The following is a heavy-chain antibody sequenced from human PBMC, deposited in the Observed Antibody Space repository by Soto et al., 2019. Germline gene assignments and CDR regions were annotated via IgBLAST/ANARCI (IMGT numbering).Heavy chain of an antibody. V-gene: IGHV3-11*01. Sequence: QVQLVESGGGLVKPGGSLRLSCAASRFTFSDYYMSWIRQAPGKGLEWVSYISSSGSTIYYEDSGKGRFTISRDNAKNLLYLQMNRLRAEDTAVYYCERDPTRRYSYGSGVDYWGQGTLVTVSS. CDR2: ISSSGSTI. CDR3: ERDPTRRYSYGSGVDY. D-gene: IGHD3-10*01. CDR1: RFTFSDYY. J-gene: IGHJ4*02.